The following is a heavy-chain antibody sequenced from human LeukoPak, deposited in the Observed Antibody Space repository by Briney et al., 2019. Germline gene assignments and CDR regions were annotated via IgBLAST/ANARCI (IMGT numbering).Heavy chain of an antibody. V-gene: IGHV3-13*01. Sequence: PGGTLRLSCAASGFTFSSYGMNWVRQATGKGLEWVSGIGTAGEIYYPGSVKGRFTISRENAKNSLYLQMNSLRAGDTAVYYCARAAYSSTWYSRYFDLWGRGTLVTVSS. CDR1: GFTFSSYG. CDR2: IGTAGEI. D-gene: IGHD6-13*01. CDR3: ARAAYSSTWYSRYFDL. J-gene: IGHJ2*01.